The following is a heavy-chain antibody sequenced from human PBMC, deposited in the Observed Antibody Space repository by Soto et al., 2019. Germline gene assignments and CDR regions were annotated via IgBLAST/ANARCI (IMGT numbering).Heavy chain of an antibody. J-gene: IGHJ4*02. V-gene: IGHV3-23*01. CDR3: AKVRPARTSGYFCDY. CDR1: GFTFSTYA. D-gene: IGHD1-1*01. CDR2: VSASGLNT. Sequence: EVQLLESGGKLVQPGGSLTLSCAASGFTFSTYAMAWVRQAPGKGLEWVSGVSASGLNTDYADPVKGRFYISSDNSKNTLSLHMNSLRAEDTALYYCAKVRPARTSGYFCDYWGQGTPVTVSS.